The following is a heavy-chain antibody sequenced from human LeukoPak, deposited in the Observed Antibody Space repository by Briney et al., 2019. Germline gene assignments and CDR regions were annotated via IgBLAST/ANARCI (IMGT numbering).Heavy chain of an antibody. CDR2: INHSGST. CDR1: GGSFSGYY. Sequence: SETLSLTCAVYGGSFSGYYWSWIRQPPGKGLEWIGEINHSGSTNYNPSLKSRVTISVDTSKNQFSLKLSSVTAADTAVYYCARDHGSGSYYRADPNPFDYWGQGTLVTVSS. V-gene: IGHV4-34*01. J-gene: IGHJ4*02. D-gene: IGHD3-10*01. CDR3: ARDHGSGSYYRADPNPFDY.